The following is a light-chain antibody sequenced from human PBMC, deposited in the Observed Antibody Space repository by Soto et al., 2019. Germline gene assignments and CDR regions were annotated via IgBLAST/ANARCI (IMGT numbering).Light chain of an antibody. CDR3: GTWDTTLYV. CDR1: TSNIGNNY. CDR2: DNN. V-gene: IGLV1-51*01. J-gene: IGLJ1*01. Sequence: QSVLTQPPSVSAAPGQRVTISCSGSTSNIGNNYVSWYQHLPGTAPKLLIYDNNKRPSGIPDRFSGSKSGTSATLGITGLQTGDEADYYCGTWDTTLYVFGTGTQLTVL.